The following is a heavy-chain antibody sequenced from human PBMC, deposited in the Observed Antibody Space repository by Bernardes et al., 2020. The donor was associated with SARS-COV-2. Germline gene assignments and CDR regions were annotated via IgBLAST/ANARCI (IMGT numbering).Heavy chain of an antibody. Sequence: TLSLTCGVSGGSLSGFYWTWIRQPPGKGLEWIGEINSGGSTNYNPSLTSRVTMSVDTSKNQISLKLSSVTAADTAVYYCARSRPSSDGSCFSYSWGQGNLVTVSS. D-gene: IGHD2-15*01. V-gene: IGHV4-34*01. CDR2: INSGGST. CDR3: ARSRPSSDGSCFSYS. J-gene: IGHJ4*02. CDR1: GGSLSGFY.